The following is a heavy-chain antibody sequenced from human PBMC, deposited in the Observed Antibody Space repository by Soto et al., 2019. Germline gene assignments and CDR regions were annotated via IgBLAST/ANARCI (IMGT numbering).Heavy chain of an antibody. CDR3: ARGPTIFGVGVDAFDI. CDR2: ISGSGDFI. CDR1: GFTLSSYA. V-gene: IGHV3-23*01. Sequence: EVQLLESGGGLVQPGGSLRLSCAASGFTLSSYALSWVRQAPGKGLEWVSGISGSGDFIFYADSVKGRFTISRDNSKNTLYLQMNSLRVEDTAVYYCARGPTIFGVGVDAFDIWGQGTMVTVSS. J-gene: IGHJ3*02. D-gene: IGHD3-3*01.